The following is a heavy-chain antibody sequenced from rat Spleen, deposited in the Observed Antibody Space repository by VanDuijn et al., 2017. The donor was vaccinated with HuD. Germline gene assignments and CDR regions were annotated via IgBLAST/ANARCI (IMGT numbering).Heavy chain of an antibody. CDR2: INSAGTT. V-gene: IGHV3-3*01. D-gene: IGHD1-12*02. CDR1: GHSITSSYR. Sequence: EVQLQESGPGLVKPSQSLSLTCSVTGHSITSSYRWNWIRKFPGNRLEWMGYINSAGTTIYNPSLKSRLSITRDTSKNQFFVQVNSITTEDTATYYCARSDGVHYYLPFADWGQGTLVTVSS. CDR3: ARSDGVHYYLPFAD. J-gene: IGHJ3*01.